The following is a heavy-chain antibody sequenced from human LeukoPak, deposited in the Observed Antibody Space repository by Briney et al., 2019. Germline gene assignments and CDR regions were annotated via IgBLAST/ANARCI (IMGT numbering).Heavy chain of an antibody. CDR3: ARDHGTMVRGANFDY. V-gene: IGHV3-21*01. D-gene: IGHD3-10*01. CDR1: GFTFSSHS. CDR2: ISSSSSYI. J-gene: IGHJ4*02. Sequence: GGSLRLSCAASGFTFSSHSMNWVRQAPGKGLEWVSSISSSSSYIYYADSVKGRFTISRDNAKNSLYLQMNSLRAEDTAVYYCARDHGTMVRGANFDYWGQGTLVTVSS.